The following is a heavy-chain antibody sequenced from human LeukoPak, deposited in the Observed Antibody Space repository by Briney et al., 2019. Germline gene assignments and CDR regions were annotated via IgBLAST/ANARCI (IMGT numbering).Heavy chain of an antibody. CDR3: AKGTNYYDSSEYFQH. D-gene: IGHD3-22*01. CDR2: ISWNSGSI. Sequence: GGSLRLSCAASGFTFDGYAMHWVRQAPGKGLEWVSGISWNSGSIGYADSVKGRFTISRDNAKNSLYLQMNSLRAEDTALYYCAKGTNYYDSSEYFQHWGQGTLVTVSS. CDR1: GFTFDGYA. V-gene: IGHV3-9*01. J-gene: IGHJ1*01.